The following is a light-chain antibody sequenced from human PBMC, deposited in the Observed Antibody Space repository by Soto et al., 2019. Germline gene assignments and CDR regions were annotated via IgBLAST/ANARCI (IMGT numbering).Light chain of an antibody. CDR1: QSVRSSN. J-gene: IGKJ1*01. V-gene: IGKV3-20*01. CDR3: QQYGSSPST. Sequence: EIVLTQSPGTLSLSPGERATLSCRASQSVRSSNLAWYQQKPGQAPRLLIYGASSRATGTPHRFSGSGSGTDFTLTISSLEPEDFAVYYCQQYGSSPSTFGQGTKVEIK. CDR2: GAS.